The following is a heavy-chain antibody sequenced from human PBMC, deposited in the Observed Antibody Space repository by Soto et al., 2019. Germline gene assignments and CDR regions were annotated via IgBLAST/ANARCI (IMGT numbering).Heavy chain of an antibody. Sequence: QVPLVQSGAEVKKPGASVKVSCKASGYTFTSYGISWVRQAPGQGLEWMGWISAYNGNTNYAQTLQGRVTMTTDTSTSTAYMELRSLRSDDTAVYYCARVGITMVRGAQRAYYFDYWGQGTLVTVSS. D-gene: IGHD3-10*01. V-gene: IGHV1-18*01. J-gene: IGHJ4*02. CDR3: ARVGITMVRGAQRAYYFDY. CDR2: ISAYNGNT. CDR1: GYTFTSYG.